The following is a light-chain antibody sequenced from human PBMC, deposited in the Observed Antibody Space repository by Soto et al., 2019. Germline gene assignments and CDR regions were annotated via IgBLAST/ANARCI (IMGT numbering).Light chain of an antibody. Sequence: EIVLTQSPGTLSLSPGEIATLSCRASQSVSSNYLAWYQQKPGQAPRLLIYGASSRATGIPDRFSGSGSGTDFTLTIIRLEPEDFAVYYCQQYGRSPYTFGQGTKLEIK. J-gene: IGKJ2*01. V-gene: IGKV3-20*01. CDR3: QQYGRSPYT. CDR2: GAS. CDR1: QSVSSNY.